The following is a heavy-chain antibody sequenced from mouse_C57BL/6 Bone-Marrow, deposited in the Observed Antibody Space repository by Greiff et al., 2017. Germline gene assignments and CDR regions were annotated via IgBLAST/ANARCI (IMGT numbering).Heavy chain of an antibody. Sequence: VQVVESGPGLVAPSQSLSITCTVSGFSLTSYGVSWVRQPPGTGLEWLGVIWGDGSTNYHSALISRLRISEDNSKSQVFIKLNSLQSDDTATYYGAKRVTTAPYARDYWGQGTSVTVSS. D-gene: IGHD1-2*01. CDR2: IWGDGST. CDR3: AKRVTTAPYARDY. J-gene: IGHJ4*01. V-gene: IGHV2-3*01. CDR1: GFSLTSYG.